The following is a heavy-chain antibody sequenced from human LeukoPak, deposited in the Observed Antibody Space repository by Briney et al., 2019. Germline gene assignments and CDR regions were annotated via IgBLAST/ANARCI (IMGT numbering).Heavy chain of an antibody. CDR3: ARVQRVYRLGELSPLDY. J-gene: IGHJ4*02. V-gene: IGHV1-2*02. CDR2: INPNSGGT. Sequence: GASVKVSCKASGYTFTGYYMHWVRQAPGQGLEWMGWINPNSGGTNYAQKFQGRVTMTRDTSISTAYMELSRLRSDDTAVYYCARVQRVYRLGELSPLDYWGQGTLVTVSS. D-gene: IGHD3-16*02. CDR1: GYTFTGYY.